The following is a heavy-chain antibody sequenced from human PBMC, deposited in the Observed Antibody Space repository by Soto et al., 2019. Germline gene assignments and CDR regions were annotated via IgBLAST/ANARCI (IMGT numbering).Heavy chain of an antibody. CDR1: GYTFTSYA. CDR3: ERESRHWLVVSWFDP. V-gene: IGHV1-3*01. Sequence: QVQLVQSGAEVKKPGASVKVSCKASGYTFTSYAMHWVRQAPGQRLEWMGWINAGNGNTKYSQKFQGRVTITRDTSASTAYMELSSLRSEDTAVYYCERESRHWLVVSWFDPWVQGTLVTVSS. CDR2: INAGNGNT. J-gene: IGHJ5*02. D-gene: IGHD6-19*01.